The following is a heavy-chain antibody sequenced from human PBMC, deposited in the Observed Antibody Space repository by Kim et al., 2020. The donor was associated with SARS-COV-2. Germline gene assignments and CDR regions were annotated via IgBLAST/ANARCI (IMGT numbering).Heavy chain of an antibody. Sequence: YSVAVKGRFTISRDNAKNSLYLQMNSLRAEDTAVYYCARDDSSSWSGFDPWGQGTLVTVSS. V-gene: IGHV3-21*01. D-gene: IGHD6-13*01. CDR3: ARDDSSSWSGFDP. J-gene: IGHJ5*02.